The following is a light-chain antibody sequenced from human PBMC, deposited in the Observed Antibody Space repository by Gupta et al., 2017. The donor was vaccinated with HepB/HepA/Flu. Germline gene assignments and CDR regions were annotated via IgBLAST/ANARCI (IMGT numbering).Light chain of an antibody. CDR3: VESDDSRSGYV. CDR2: NDN. V-gene: IGLV1-47*02. J-gene: IGLJ1*01. CDR1: SSNIGNDN. Sequence: QPVLTQPPSASGPPGQTVTISCSGSSSNIGNDNAYWYQQLPGTAPNLLIYNDNQRPSGVPDRFSGSKSGTTASLAISGLRAEDEADYYCVESDDSRSGYVFGAGTKLTVL.